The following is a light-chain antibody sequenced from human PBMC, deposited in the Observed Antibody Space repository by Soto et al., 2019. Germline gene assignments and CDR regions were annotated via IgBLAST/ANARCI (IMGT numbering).Light chain of an antibody. Sequence: EIVMTQSPATLSVSPGERATLSCRASQSVSSNLAWYQQKPGQAPRLLIYGASTRATGIPARFSGSGSGTEFTLTISSLQSEDVAVYYCQQYNNWTPWTFGQGTKVDIK. CDR3: QQYNNWTPWT. CDR1: QSVSSN. J-gene: IGKJ1*01. V-gene: IGKV3-15*01. CDR2: GAS.